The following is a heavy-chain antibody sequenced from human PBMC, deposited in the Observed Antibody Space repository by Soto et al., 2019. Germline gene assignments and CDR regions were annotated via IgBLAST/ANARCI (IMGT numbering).Heavy chain of an antibody. CDR3: ASGPVGANDY. D-gene: IGHD1-26*01. J-gene: IGHJ4*02. V-gene: IGHV3-48*02. Sequence: EVQLVESGGGLVQPGGSLRLSCAASGFTFSSSSMNLVRPAPGKGLEWVSYISSSSSPIFYADSVKGRFTISRDNAQNSLYLQMNSLRDEDTAVYYCASGPVGANDYWGQGTLVTVSS. CDR2: ISSSSSPI. CDR1: GFTFSSSS.